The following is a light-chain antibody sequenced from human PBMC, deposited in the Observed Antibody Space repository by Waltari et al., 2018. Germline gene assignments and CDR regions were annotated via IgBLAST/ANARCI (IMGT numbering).Light chain of an antibody. CDR2: EDR. Sequence: SYELTRPPSVSVSPGQTARITCSGDKLGDKYVCWYQQKPGQSPVLVIYEDRKRPSGIPERFSGSNSGNTATLTISGTQAMDEADYYCQAWDNNRVVLGGGTKLTV. CDR3: QAWDNNRVV. CDR1: KLGDKY. V-gene: IGLV3-1*01. J-gene: IGLJ2*01.